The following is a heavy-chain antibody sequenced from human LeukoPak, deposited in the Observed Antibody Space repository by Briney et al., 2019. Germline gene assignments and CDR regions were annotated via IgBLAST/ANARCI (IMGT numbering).Heavy chain of an antibody. CDR2: IIPIFGTA. D-gene: IGHD3-3*01. CDR3: ARDGDERTIFGVVTLNWFDP. V-gene: IGHV1-69*01. CDR1: GGTFSSYA. Sequence: ASVKVSCKASGGTFSSYAISWVRQAPGQGLEWMGGIIPIFGTANYAQKFQGRVTITADESTSTAYMELSSLRSEDTAVYYCARDGDERTIFGVVTLNWFDPWGQGTLVTVSS. J-gene: IGHJ5*02.